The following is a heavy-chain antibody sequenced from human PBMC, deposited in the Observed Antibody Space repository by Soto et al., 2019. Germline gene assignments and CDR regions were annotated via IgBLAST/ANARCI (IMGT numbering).Heavy chain of an antibody. CDR1: GGSISSGGYY. CDR2: IYYSGST. V-gene: IGHV4-31*03. J-gene: IGHJ6*02. CDR3: AWLTFYGMDV. D-gene: IGHD3-10*01. Sequence: SETLSLTCTVSGGSISSGGYYWSWIRQHPGKGLEWIGYIYYSGSTYYNPSLKSRVTISVDTSKSQFSLKLSSVTAADTAVYYCAWLTFYGMDVWGQGTLVTVSS.